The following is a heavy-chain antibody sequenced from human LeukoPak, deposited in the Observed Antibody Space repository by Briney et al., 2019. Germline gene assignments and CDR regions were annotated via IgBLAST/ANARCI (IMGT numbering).Heavy chain of an antibody. Sequence: GASVKVSCKASGYTFTSYGISWVRQAPGQGLEWMGWISAYSGNTDYAQKLQGRVTMTTDTSTSTAYMELNSLRAEDTAVYYCARGPDYRGYYGMDVWGQGTTVTVSS. V-gene: IGHV1-18*01. CDR1: GYTFTSYG. CDR3: ARGPDYRGYYGMDV. J-gene: IGHJ6*02. D-gene: IGHD3-10*01. CDR2: ISAYSGNT.